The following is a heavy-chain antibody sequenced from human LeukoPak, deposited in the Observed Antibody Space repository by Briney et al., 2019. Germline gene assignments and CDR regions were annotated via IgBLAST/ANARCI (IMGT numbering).Heavy chain of an antibody. Sequence: PSETLSLTCTVSGVSISSYSWSWIRQPAGKGLDWIGRIYTSGSTNYNPSLKSRVTMSVDTSKNQFSLKLSSVTAADTAVYYCARGPDDYGYWGQGTLVTVSS. CDR2: IYTSGST. CDR3: ARGPDDYGY. J-gene: IGHJ4*02. V-gene: IGHV4-4*07. D-gene: IGHD4-17*01. CDR1: GVSISSYS.